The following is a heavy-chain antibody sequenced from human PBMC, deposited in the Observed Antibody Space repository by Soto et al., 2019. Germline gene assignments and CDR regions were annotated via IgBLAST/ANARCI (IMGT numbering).Heavy chain of an antibody. CDR2: IYYSGST. V-gene: IGHV4-39*01. J-gene: IGHJ6*02. D-gene: IGHD2-15*01. Sequence: PSETLSLTCTVSGGSISSSSYYWGWIRQPSGKGLEWIGSIYYSGSTYYNPSLKSRVTISVDTSKNQFSLKLSSVTAADTAVYYCPIRSCSGGSCSEVYYYGMDVWGQGTTVTVSS. CDR3: PIRSCSGGSCSEVYYYGMDV. CDR1: GGSISSSSYY.